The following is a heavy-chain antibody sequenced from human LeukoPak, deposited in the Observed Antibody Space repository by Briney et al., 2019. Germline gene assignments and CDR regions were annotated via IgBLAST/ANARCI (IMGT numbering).Heavy chain of an antibody. J-gene: IGHJ4*02. V-gene: IGHV1-18*01. CDR1: GYTFTSYG. CDR2: ISTYNGNT. Sequence: ASVKVSCKASGYTFTSYGISWVRQAPGQGLEWMGWISTYNGNTNYAQKFQDRVTMTTDTSTSTAYMELRSLRSDDTAVYYCARDGSGSYYETTFDYWGQGTLATVSS. CDR3: ARDGSGSYYETTFDY. D-gene: IGHD3-10*01.